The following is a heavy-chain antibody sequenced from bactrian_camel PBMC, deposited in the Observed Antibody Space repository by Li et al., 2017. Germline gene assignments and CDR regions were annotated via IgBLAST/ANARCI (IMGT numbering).Heavy chain of an antibody. V-gene: IGHV3S63*01. CDR2: LLTGSGRT. D-gene: IGHD2*01. CDR1: GSTEDLC. CDR3: AAGSWVILPLDSKEYGL. J-gene: IGHJ4*01. Sequence: QVQLVESGDVSVQAGGSLRLSCVASGSTEDLCMAWFRQAPGKEREGVATLLTGSGRTAYAHSVEGRFTISRDMSTNSIDLQMNDLKPEDTAMYYCAAGSWVILPLDSKEYGLWGQGTQVTVS.